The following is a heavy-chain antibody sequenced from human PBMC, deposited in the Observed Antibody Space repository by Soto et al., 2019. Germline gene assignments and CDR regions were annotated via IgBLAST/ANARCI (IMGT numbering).Heavy chain of an antibody. J-gene: IGHJ6*04. CDR3: ARGYYYGSGSSSRPPQDV. Sequence: ASVKVSCKASGYTFTSYDINWVRQATGQGLEWMGWMNPNSGNTGYAQKFQGRVTMTRNTSISTAYTELSSLRSEDTAVYYCARGYYYGSGSSSRPPQDVWGKGTTVTVSS. CDR2: MNPNSGNT. D-gene: IGHD3-10*01. V-gene: IGHV1-8*01. CDR1: GYTFTSYD.